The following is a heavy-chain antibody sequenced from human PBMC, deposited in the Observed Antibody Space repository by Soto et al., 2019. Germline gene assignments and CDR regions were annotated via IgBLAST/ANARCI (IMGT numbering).Heavy chain of an antibody. D-gene: IGHD6-13*01. CDR1: GYSFTSYW. J-gene: IGHJ5*02. CDR3: ARIVGQYSSSGSRFDP. V-gene: IGHV5-10-1*01. Sequence: PGESLKISCKGSGYSFTSYWISWVRQMPGKGLEWMGRIDPSDSYTNYSPSFQGHVTISADKSISTAYLQWSSLKASDTAMYYCARIVGQYSSSGSRFDPWGQGTLVTVSS. CDR2: IDPSDSYT.